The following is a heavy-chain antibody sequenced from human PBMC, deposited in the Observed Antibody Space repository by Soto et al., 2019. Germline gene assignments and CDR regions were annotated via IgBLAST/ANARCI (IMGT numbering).Heavy chain of an antibody. D-gene: IGHD3-22*01. CDR3: ARMDGSGYYGSYFDY. V-gene: IGHV3-30-3*01. Sequence: QVPLVESGGGVVQPGRSLRLSCAASGFTFSSYAMHWVRQAPGKGLEWVAIISYDGSNKYYADSVKGRFTISRDNSXSTLFLQMNSLRAEDTAVYYCARMDGSGYYGSYFDYWGQGTLVTVSS. J-gene: IGHJ4*02. CDR2: ISYDGSNK. CDR1: GFTFSSYA.